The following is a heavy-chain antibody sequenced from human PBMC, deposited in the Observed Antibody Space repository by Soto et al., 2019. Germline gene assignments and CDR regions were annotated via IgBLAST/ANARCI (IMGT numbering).Heavy chain of an antibody. D-gene: IGHD2-2*02. Sequence: GASVKVSCKVSGYTLTELSMHWVRQAPGKGLEWMGGFDPEDGETIYAQKFQGRVTMTEDTSTSTAYMELRSLRSEDTAVYYCARDLYLDFGHGMDVWGQGTTVTVSS. CDR3: ARDLYLDFGHGMDV. V-gene: IGHV1-24*01. J-gene: IGHJ6*02. CDR1: GYTLTELS. CDR2: FDPEDGET.